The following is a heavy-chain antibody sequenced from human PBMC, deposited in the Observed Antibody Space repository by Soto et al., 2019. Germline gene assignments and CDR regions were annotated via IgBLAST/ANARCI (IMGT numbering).Heavy chain of an antibody. CDR2: MSSSSSYI. CDR3: ARPWGHYYYYYYMDV. D-gene: IGHD7-27*01. CDR1: GFTFSSYS. J-gene: IGHJ6*03. Sequence: EVQLVESGGGLVKPGGSLRLSCAASGFTFSSYSMNWVRQAPGKGLEWVSSMSSSSSYIYYADSVKGRFTISRDNAKNSLYLQMNSLRAEDTAVYYCARPWGHYYYYYYMDVWGKGTTVTVSS. V-gene: IGHV3-21*01.